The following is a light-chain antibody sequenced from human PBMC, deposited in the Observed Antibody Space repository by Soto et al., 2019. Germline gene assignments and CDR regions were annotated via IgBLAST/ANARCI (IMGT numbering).Light chain of an antibody. Sequence: ENVLTQSPGTLSLSPGQRATLSCRASPTISSSYLAWYQKKPGQAPRLLIYAISDRATGVPDRFRGSGSGTDFNLTITRLETEDFAVYLCQQYDSSTRTFGQGTQVEIK. J-gene: IGKJ1*01. V-gene: IGKV3-20*01. CDR3: QQYDSSTRT. CDR2: AIS. CDR1: PTISSSY.